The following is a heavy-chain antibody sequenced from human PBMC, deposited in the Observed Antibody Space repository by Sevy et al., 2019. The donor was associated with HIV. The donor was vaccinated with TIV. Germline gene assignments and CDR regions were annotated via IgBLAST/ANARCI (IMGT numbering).Heavy chain of an antibody. Sequence: GGSLRLSCAASGFTFSSYAMHWVRQAPGKGLEWVAVISYDGNNKYADSVKGRFTISRDNSKNTLYLQMNSLRAEDTAVYYCARDGSSGGLFLKDYYYFGMDVWGPGTTVTVSS. CDR3: ARDGSSGGLFLKDYYYFGMDV. CDR1: GFTFSSYA. J-gene: IGHJ6*02. V-gene: IGHV3-30*03. CDR2: ISYDGNNK. D-gene: IGHD3-16*01.